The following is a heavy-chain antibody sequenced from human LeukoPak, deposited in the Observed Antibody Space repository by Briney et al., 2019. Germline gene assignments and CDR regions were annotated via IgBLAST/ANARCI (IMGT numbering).Heavy chain of an antibody. CDR1: GGSISSSSYY. D-gene: IGHD3-22*01. J-gene: IGHJ4*02. V-gene: IGHV4-61*05. Sequence: SETLSLTCTVSGGSISSSSYYWGWIRQPPGKGLEWIGYIYYSGSTNYNPSLKSRDTISVDTSKNQFSLKLSSVTAADTAVYYCARGPSYYYDSSGYFYFDYWGQGTLVTVSS. CDR2: IYYSGST. CDR3: ARGPSYYYDSSGYFYFDY.